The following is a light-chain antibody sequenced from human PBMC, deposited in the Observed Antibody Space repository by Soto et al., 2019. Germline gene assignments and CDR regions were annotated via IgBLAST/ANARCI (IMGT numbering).Light chain of an antibody. J-gene: IGKJ5*01. Sequence: EIGLTQSPGTLSLSPGARATLSCRASQSVSSSNLAWYQQKPGQAPRLLIYGASSRATGIPDRFSGSGSGTDFTLTISRLEPEDFAVYYCQQRSNWPITFGQGTRLEI. CDR2: GAS. CDR1: QSVSSSN. V-gene: IGKV3D-20*02. CDR3: QQRSNWPIT.